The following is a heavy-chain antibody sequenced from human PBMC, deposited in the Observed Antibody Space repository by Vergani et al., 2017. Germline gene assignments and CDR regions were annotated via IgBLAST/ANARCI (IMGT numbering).Heavy chain of an antibody. CDR1: GYSISSGYY. CDR2: IYHSGST. V-gene: IGHV4-38-2*02. J-gene: IGHJ4*02. Sequence: QVQLQESGPGLVKPSETLSLTCTVSGYSISSGYYWGWIRQPPGKGLEWIGNIYHSGSTHFNPSLKSRVTISVDTSNNHFSLRLNSLTAADTAVYYCARRSGIVYDIFSGTQYFFDFWGQGTLVTVSS. D-gene: IGHD3-9*01. CDR3: ARRSGIVYDIFSGTQYFFDF.